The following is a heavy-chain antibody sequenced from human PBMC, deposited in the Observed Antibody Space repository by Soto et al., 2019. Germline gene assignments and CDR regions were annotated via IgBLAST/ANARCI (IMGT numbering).Heavy chain of an antibody. CDR3: ARGLNPYCSSTSCYAPKFDP. CDR1: GYTFTAYY. J-gene: IGHJ5*02. D-gene: IGHD2-2*01. CDR2: MNPNSGNT. Sequence: GASVKVSCKASGYTFTAYYIHWVRQAPGQGLEWMGWMNPNSGNTGYAQKFQGRVTMTRNTSISTAYMELSSLRSEDTAVYYCARGLNPYCSSTSCYAPKFDPWGQGTLVTVSS. V-gene: IGHV1-8*02.